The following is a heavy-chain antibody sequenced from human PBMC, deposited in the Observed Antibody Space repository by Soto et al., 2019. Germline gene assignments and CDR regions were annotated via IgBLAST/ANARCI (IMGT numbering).Heavy chain of an antibody. J-gene: IGHJ4*02. V-gene: IGHV4-30-2*05. D-gene: IGHD5-18*01. CDR3: ARDGAGRGYSYGAFDY. CDR1: SGSISSGGYS. CDR2: IYHSGST. Sequence: SETLSLTCAVSSGSISSGGYSWSWIRQPPGKGLEWIGYIYHSGSTYYNPSLKSRGTISVDTSKNQFSLKLSSVTAADTAVYYCARDGAGRGYSYGAFDYWGQGTLVTVSS.